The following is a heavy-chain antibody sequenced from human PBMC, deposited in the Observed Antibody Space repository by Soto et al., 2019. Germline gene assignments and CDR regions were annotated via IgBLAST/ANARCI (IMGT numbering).Heavy chain of an antibody. Sequence: QVQLVQSGAEVKKPGSSVKVSCKASGGTFSPYTINWVRQAPGQGLEWMGRIIPFHGVTNYAQKFQARVTITAEKSTNTAYMELSGLRFEDTAMYYCTRDWEITVSTWSFGGFWGRGTLVTVSS. D-gene: IGHD3-10*01. V-gene: IGHV1-69*08. J-gene: IGHJ4*02. CDR3: TRDWEITVSTWSFGGF. CDR2: IIPFHGVT. CDR1: GGTFSPYT.